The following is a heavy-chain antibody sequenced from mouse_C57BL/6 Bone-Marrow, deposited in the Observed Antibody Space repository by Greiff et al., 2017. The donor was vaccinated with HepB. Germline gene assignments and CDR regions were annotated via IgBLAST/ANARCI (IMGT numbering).Heavy chain of an antibody. V-gene: IGHV3-6*01. Sequence: ESGPGLVKPSQSLSLTCSVTGYSITSGYYWNWIRQFPGNKLEWMGYISYDGSNNYNPSLKNRISITRDTSKNQFFLKLNSVTTEDTATYYCADYDYVFWGQGTLVTVSA. J-gene: IGHJ3*01. D-gene: IGHD2-4*01. CDR1: GYSITSGYY. CDR3: ADYDYVF. CDR2: ISYDGSN.